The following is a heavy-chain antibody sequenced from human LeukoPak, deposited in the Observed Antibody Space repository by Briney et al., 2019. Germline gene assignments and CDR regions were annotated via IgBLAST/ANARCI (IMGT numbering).Heavy chain of an antibody. CDR2: ISGSGGTT. CDR1: GFTFSSYA. J-gene: IGHJ4*02. Sequence: GGSLRLSCAASGFTFSSYAMSWVRQAPGKGLEWVAGISGSGGTTYYADSVKGRFTTSRDNSKNTLHLQMNSLRAEDTAVYYCARGGYSSGYRLDYWGQGTLVTASS. V-gene: IGHV3-23*01. D-gene: IGHD5-18*01. CDR3: ARGGYSSGYRLDY.